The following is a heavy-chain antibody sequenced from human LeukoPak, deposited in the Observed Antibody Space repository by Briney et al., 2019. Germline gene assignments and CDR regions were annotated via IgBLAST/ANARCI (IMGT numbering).Heavy chain of an antibody. Sequence: PSETLSLTCTVSGASISPNYWSWIRQLPWTGLEWIGFIYSDGRTEYSPSLKSRVTISVDTSNNQFSLRLTSVTAADTAVYYCARESPASAGAAAFDYWGQGTLVTVSS. D-gene: IGHD6-13*01. CDR2: IYSDGRT. CDR1: GASISPNY. J-gene: IGHJ4*02. CDR3: ARESPASAGAAAFDY. V-gene: IGHV4-4*08.